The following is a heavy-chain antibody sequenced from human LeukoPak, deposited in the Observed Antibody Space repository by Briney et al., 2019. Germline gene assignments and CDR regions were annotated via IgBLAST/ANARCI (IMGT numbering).Heavy chain of an antibody. CDR1: GYSFANYW. V-gene: IGHV5-10-1*01. CDR2: IDPRDSYS. J-gene: IGHJ5*02. Sequence: KPGESLRISCKGFGYSFANYWITWVRQMPGKLLEWMSRIDPRDSYSNYSPSFQGHVTISVDKSINTVYLHWNTLKPSDTAMYYCARLGEEWLVHNWFDPWGQGTLVTVSS. D-gene: IGHD6-19*01. CDR3: ARLGEEWLVHNWFDP.